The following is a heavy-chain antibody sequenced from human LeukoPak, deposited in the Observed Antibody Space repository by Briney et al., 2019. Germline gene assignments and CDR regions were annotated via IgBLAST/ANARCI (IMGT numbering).Heavy chain of an antibody. CDR1: GFTFSSYA. V-gene: IGHV3-23*01. CDR2: ISGSGGST. CDR3: AKGRIVVVPAAPRGFLDY. J-gene: IGHJ4*02. D-gene: IGHD2-2*01. Sequence: GGSLRLSCAAPGFTFSSYAMSWVRQAPGKGLEWVSAISGSGGSTYYADSVKGRFTISRDNSKNTLYLQMNSLRAEDTAVYYCAKGRIVVVPAAPRGFLDYWGQGTLVTVSS.